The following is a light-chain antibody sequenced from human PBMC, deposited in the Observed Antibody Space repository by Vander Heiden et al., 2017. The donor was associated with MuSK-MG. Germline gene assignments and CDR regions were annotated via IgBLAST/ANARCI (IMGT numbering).Light chain of an antibody. CDR2: GAS. Sequence: EIVMTQSPATLSVSPGERATLSCRASQSVRTNLAWYQQKPGQAPRILINGASTRAIDIPARFSGSGSGTEVTLSISSLQSEDFAVYYCQQYSNWPPDTFGQGTKLEIK. V-gene: IGKV3-15*01. J-gene: IGKJ2*01. CDR1: QSVRTN. CDR3: QQYSNWPPDT.